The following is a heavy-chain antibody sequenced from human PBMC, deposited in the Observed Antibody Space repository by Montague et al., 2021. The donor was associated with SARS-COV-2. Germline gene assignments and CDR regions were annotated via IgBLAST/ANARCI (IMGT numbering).Heavy chain of an antibody. D-gene: IGHD2-2*01. V-gene: IGHV4-61*02. CDR2: IYTSGGA. CDR3: ARAALPGRKNWFDP. CDR1: GGSISSGSYY. J-gene: IGHJ5*02. Sequence: TLSLTCSVSGGSISSGSYYWSWIRQPARKGLEWIGRIYTSGGANYNPSLNSRVTISVDTSKNQFSLNLTSVTAADTAVYYCARAALPGRKNWFDPWGQGTLVTVSS.